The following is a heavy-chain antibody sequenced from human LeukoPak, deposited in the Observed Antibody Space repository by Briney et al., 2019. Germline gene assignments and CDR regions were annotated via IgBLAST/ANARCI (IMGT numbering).Heavy chain of an antibody. D-gene: IGHD5-18*01. V-gene: IGHV3-11*04. CDR2: ISSSGSTI. CDR1: GFTFSDYY. J-gene: IGHJ6*03. Sequence: GGSLRLSCAASGFTFSDYYMSWIRQAPGKGLEWVSYISSSGSTIYYADSVKGRFTISRDNSKNTLYLQMNSLRAEDTAVYYCARGNSYGYYYYYYMDVWGKGTTVTVSS. CDR3: ARGNSYGYYYYYYMDV.